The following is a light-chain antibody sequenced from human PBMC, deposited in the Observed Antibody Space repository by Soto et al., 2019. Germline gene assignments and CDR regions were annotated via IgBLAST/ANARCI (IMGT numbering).Light chain of an antibody. J-gene: IGKJ3*01. CDR3: QQYETSPFT. CDR1: RSISSNF. V-gene: IGKV3-20*01. Sequence: EIVLTQSPGTLSLSPGERATLSCRASRSISSNFLAWYQQRPGQAPRLLMYASFTRATGIPDRFSGSGSGTDYTLTISRLEPEDFAVYFCQQYETSPFTFGPGTTVDFK. CDR2: ASF.